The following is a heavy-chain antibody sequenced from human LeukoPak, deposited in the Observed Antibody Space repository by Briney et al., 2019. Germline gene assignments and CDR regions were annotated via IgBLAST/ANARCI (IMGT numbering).Heavy chain of an antibody. Sequence: EGSLRLSCVASGFTFSSYAMNWVRQAPGKGLEWVSVISNDGSTNYADAVKGRFTISRDNSKNTLYLQINSLRAEDTAVYYCAKDSSITNYYYGMDVWGRGTTVTVSS. CDR1: GFTFSSYA. CDR3: AKDSSITNYYYGMDV. V-gene: IGHV3-23*01. D-gene: IGHD3-3*02. CDR2: ISNDGST. J-gene: IGHJ6*02.